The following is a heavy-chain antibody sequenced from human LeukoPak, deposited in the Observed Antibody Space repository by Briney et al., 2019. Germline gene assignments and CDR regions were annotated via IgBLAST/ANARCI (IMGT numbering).Heavy chain of an antibody. Sequence: SETLSLTCTVSDGSISTSDYYWGWIRQPPGKGLEWIGSIYYSGSTYYNPSLKSRVTISVDTSKNQFSLKLSSVTAADTAVYYCARHWSTAGGQLWLPGNYFDYWGQGTLVTVSS. D-gene: IGHD5-18*01. CDR1: DGSISTSDYY. V-gene: IGHV4-39*01. CDR3: ARHWSTAGGQLWLPGNYFDY. CDR2: IYYSGST. J-gene: IGHJ4*02.